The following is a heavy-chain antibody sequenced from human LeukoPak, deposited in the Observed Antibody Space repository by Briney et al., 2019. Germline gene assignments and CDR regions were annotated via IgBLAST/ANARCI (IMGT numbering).Heavy chain of an antibody. Sequence: GGSLRLSCAASGFTFSSYSMNWVRQAPGKGLEWVSSISSSSSYIYYADSVKGRFTISRDNAKNSLYLQMNSLRSEDTAVYYCARDPSGSGSLYYFDYWGQGTLVTVSS. CDR1: GFTFSSYS. V-gene: IGHV3-21*01. D-gene: IGHD3-10*01. CDR3: ARDPSGSGSLYYFDY. J-gene: IGHJ4*02. CDR2: ISSSSSYI.